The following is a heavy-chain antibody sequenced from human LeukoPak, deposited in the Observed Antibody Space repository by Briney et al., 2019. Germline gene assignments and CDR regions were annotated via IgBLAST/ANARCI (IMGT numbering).Heavy chain of an antibody. Sequence: GGSLRLSCTASGFTFGDYAMSWVRQAPGKGLEWVGFIRSKAYGGTTEYAASVKGRFTISRDDSKSIAYLQMNSLKTEDTAVYYCTRARYCSSTSCYHSDYWGQGTLVTVSS. D-gene: IGHD2-2*01. CDR3: TRARYCSSTSCYHSDY. CDR2: IRSKAYGGTT. J-gene: IGHJ4*02. V-gene: IGHV3-49*04. CDR1: GFTFGDYA.